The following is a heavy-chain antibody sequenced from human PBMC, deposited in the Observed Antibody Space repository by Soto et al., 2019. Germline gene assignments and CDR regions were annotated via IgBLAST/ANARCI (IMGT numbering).Heavy chain of an antibody. Sequence: SETLSLTCTVSGGSISSGGYYWSWIRQHPGKGLEWIGYIYYSGSTYYNPSLKSRVTISVDTSKNQFSLKLSSVTAADTAVYYCARAKKGIAAAENWFDPWGRGTLVTSPQ. J-gene: IGHJ5*02. D-gene: IGHD6-13*01. CDR3: ARAKKGIAAAENWFDP. V-gene: IGHV4-31*03. CDR1: GGSISSGGYY. CDR2: IYYSGST.